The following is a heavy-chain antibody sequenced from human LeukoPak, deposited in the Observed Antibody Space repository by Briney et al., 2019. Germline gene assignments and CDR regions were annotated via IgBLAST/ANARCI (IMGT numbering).Heavy chain of an antibody. V-gene: IGHV3-64*01. CDR3: ARDRPGDV. CDR1: GFTFSSYE. J-gene: IGHJ6*04. Sequence: PGGSLRLSCAASGFTFSSYEMHWVRQAPGKGLEYVSAISSNGDSTYYANFVKGRFIISRDNSKNTLYLQMGSLGPEDMAVYYCARDRPGDVWGEGTTVTVSS. CDR2: ISSNGDST.